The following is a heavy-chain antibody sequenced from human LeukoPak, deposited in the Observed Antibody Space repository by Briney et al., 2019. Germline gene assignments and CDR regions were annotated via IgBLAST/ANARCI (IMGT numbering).Heavy chain of an antibody. D-gene: IGHD4-23*01. CDR2: ISAYNGNT. CDR3: ARAIDYGGNSAFDI. Sequence: GASVKVSCKASGYTFTSYGISWVRQAPGQGLEWMGWISAYNGNTNYAQKLQGRVTMTTDTSTSTANMELRSLRSDDTAVYYCARAIDYGGNSAFDIWGQGTMVTVSS. CDR1: GYTFTSYG. J-gene: IGHJ3*02. V-gene: IGHV1-18*01.